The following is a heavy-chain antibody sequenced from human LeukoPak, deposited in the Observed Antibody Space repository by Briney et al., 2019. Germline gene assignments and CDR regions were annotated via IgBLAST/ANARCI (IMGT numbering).Heavy chain of an antibody. Sequence: GGSLRLSCAASGFTFSSYAMSWVRQAPGKGLEWVSGIDSSGGSTYYADSVRGRFTISRDNSKNTLYLQMNSLRAEDTAVYYCAKDYDFWSGYFQGFDYWGQGALVTVSS. J-gene: IGHJ4*02. CDR1: GFTFSSYA. CDR3: AKDYDFWSGYFQGFDY. CDR2: IDSSGGST. D-gene: IGHD3-3*01. V-gene: IGHV3-23*01.